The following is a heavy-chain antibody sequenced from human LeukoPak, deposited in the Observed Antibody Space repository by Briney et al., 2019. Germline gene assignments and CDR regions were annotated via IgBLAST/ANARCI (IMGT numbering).Heavy chain of an antibody. Sequence: SETLSLTCTVSGGSTSSYYWSWLRQPPGKGLEWIGYIYYSGSTNYNPSLKSRVTISVDTSKNQFSLKLSSVTAADTTVYYCARVFSDGYNWAYFDYWGQGTLVTVSS. V-gene: IGHV4-59*01. D-gene: IGHD5-24*01. CDR2: IYYSGST. CDR1: GGSTSSYY. CDR3: ARVFSDGYNWAYFDY. J-gene: IGHJ4*02.